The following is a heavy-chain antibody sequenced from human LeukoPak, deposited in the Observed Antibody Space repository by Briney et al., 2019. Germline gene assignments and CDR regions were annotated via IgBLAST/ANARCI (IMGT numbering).Heavy chain of an antibody. Sequence: GGSLRLSCAASGFTFDDYAMNWVRQAPGKGLEWVSGISWNGGVIGYAGSVKGRFTISRDNAKNSLYLQMDSLRADDTALYYCTKGSQSTGGRFDPWGQGTLVIVSS. D-gene: IGHD1-1*01. CDR2: ISWNGGVI. V-gene: IGHV3-9*01. CDR1: GFTFDDYA. J-gene: IGHJ5*02. CDR3: TKGSQSTGGRFDP.